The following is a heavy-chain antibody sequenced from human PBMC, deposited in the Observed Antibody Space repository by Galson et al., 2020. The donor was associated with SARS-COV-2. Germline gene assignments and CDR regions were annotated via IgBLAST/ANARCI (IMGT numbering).Heavy chain of an antibody. CDR1: GYTFTSYY. V-gene: IGHV1-46*01. D-gene: IGHD4-4*01. CDR3: ARDSQGGNDYNYLLF. CDR2: INPSGGGT. J-gene: IGHJ4*02. Sequence: ASVKVSCKASGYTFTSYYIHWVRQAPGQGLEWMGIINPSGGGTTYAQKIQGRVTMTRDTSTSTAYMELSSLRSEDTAVYYCARDSQGGNDYNYLLFWGQGTLVTVSS.